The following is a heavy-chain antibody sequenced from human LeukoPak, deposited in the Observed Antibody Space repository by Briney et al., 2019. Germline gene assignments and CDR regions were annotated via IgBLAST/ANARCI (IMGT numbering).Heavy chain of an antibody. CDR1: GFTFSSYA. D-gene: IGHD6-19*01. Sequence: GGSLRPSCAASGFTFSSYAMSWVRQAPGKGLEWVSAISGSGGTTYYADSVKGRFTISRDDSKNTLYLQMNSLRAEDTAVYYCAKGGYSSGWYHDYWGQGTLVTVSS. CDR3: AKGGYSSGWYHDY. V-gene: IGHV3-23*01. CDR2: ISGSGGTT. J-gene: IGHJ4*02.